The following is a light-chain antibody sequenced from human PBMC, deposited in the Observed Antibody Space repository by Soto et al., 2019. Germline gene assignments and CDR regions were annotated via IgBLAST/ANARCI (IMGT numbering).Light chain of an antibody. CDR3: QTWGAGTWV. V-gene: IGLV4-69*01. CDR1: SGHSTYA. Sequence: QSVLTQSPSASASLGASVRLTCTLSSGHSTYAIAWHQQQPEKGPRYLMKLNSDGSHNKGDGIPDRFSGSSSGAERYLTISCLQSEDEADYYCQTWGAGTWVFGGGTKLTVL. J-gene: IGLJ3*02. CDR2: LNSDGSH.